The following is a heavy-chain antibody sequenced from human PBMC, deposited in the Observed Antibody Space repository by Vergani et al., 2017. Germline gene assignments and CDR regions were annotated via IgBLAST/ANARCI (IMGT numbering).Heavy chain of an antibody. V-gene: IGHV4-34*01. Sequence: QVQLQQWGAGLLKPSETLSLTCAVYGGSFSGYYWSWIRQPPGKGLEWIGEINHSGSTNYNPSLKSRVTISVDTSKNQFSLKLSSVTAADTAVYDCARDLWFGXLFVTYYHYYGMDVWGQGTTVTVSS. CDR2: INHSGST. D-gene: IGHD3-10*01. J-gene: IGHJ6*02. CDR3: ARDLWFGXLFVTYYHYYGMDV. CDR1: GGSFSGYY.